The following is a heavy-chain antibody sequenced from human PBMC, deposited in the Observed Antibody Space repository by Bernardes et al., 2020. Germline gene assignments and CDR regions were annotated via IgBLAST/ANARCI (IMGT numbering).Heavy chain of an antibody. D-gene: IGHD3-3*01. CDR3: ARVLAVPANDFWSGYVY. J-gene: IGHJ4*01. Sequence: ASVKVSCKASGYTFTGYYMHWVRQAPGQGLEWMGWINPNSGGTNYAQKFQGRVTMTRDTSISTAYMELSRLRSDDTAVYYCARVLAVPANDFWSGYVYWGNKTLVTVSS. CDR1: GYTFTGYY. V-gene: IGHV1-2*02. CDR2: INPNSGGT.